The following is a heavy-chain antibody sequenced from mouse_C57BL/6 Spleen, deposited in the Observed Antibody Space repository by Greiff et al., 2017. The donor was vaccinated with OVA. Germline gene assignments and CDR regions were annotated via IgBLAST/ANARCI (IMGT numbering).Heavy chain of an antibody. CDR3: ARPHYYGSSAWFAY. D-gene: IGHD1-1*01. CDR1: GYTFTDYN. V-gene: IGHV1-22*01. J-gene: IGHJ3*01. CDR2: INPNNGGT. Sequence: EVQLQQSGPELVKPGASVKMSCKASGYTFTDYNMHWVKQSHGKSLEWIGYINPNNGGTSYNQKFKGKATLTVNKSSSTAYLELRSLTSEDSAVYYCARPHYYGSSAWFAYWGQGTLVTVSA.